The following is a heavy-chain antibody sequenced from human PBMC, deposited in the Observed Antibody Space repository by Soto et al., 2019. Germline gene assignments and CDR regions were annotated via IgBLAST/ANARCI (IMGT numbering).Heavy chain of an antibody. J-gene: IGHJ5*02. CDR1: GGTFSSYT. CDR2: IIPILGIA. D-gene: IGHD3-16*02. CDR3: ARGSDYDYVWGSYRYTPWFDL. Sequence: SVKVSCKASGGTFSSYTISWVRQAPGQGLEWMGRIIPILGIANYAQKFQGRVTITADKSTSTAYMELSSLRSEDTAVYYCARGSDYDYVWGSYRYTPWFDLWGQRTLVTVSS. V-gene: IGHV1-69*02.